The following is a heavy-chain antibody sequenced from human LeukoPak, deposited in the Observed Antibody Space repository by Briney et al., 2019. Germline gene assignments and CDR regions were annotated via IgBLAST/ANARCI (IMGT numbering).Heavy chain of an antibody. CDR1: GGSFSGYY. Sequence: SETLSLTCAVYGGSFSGYYWSWIRQPPGKGLEWIGEINHSGSTNYNPSLKSRVTISVDTSKNQFSLKLSSVTAADTAVYYCASRGRGLYSSHSNRNAFDIWGQGTMVTVSS. J-gene: IGHJ3*02. CDR2: INHSGST. D-gene: IGHD6-13*01. V-gene: IGHV4-34*01. CDR3: ASRGRGLYSSHSNRNAFDI.